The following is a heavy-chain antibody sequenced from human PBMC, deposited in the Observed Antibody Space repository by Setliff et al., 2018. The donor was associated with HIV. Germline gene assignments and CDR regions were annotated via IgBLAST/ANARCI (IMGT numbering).Heavy chain of an antibody. D-gene: IGHD6-19*01. CDR3: ARERIAVAGPRVAFDI. V-gene: IGHV4-39*07. CDR1: GGSIGSSDYY. CDR2: IHCSGST. J-gene: IGHJ3*02. Sequence: PSETLSLTCTVSGGSIGSSDYYWGWIRQPPGKGLEWIGSIHCSGSTYYNPSLKSRVTISVDTSKNPFSLKLSSVTAADTAVYYCARERIAVAGPRVAFDIWGQGTMVTVSS.